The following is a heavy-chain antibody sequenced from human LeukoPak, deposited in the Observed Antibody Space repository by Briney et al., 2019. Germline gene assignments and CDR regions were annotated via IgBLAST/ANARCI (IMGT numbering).Heavy chain of an antibody. CDR1: GFTFSSHA. V-gene: IGHV3-23*01. D-gene: IGHD5-12*01. J-gene: IGHJ4*02. Sequence: GGSLRLSCAASGFTFSSHAMSWVRQAPGKGLEWVSAISGSGGSTYYADSVKGRFTISRDNSKNTLYLQMNSLRAEDAAVYYCAKDPFSGYDSFTYFDYWGQGTLVTVSS. CDR3: AKDPFSGYDSFTYFDY. CDR2: ISGSGGST.